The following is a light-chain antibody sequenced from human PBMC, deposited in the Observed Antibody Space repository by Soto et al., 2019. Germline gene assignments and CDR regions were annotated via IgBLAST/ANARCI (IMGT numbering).Light chain of an antibody. J-gene: IGLJ3*02. Sequence: QSVLTQPPSVSGAPGQRVTISCTGSSSNIGAGYDVHWYQQLPGTAPRLLIYDNNNRPSGVPDRLSGSKSGTSASLAITGLQAEDEADYYCQSYDISLSAWVFGGGTKLTVL. CDR1: SSNIGAGYD. CDR3: QSYDISLSAWV. CDR2: DNN. V-gene: IGLV1-40*01.